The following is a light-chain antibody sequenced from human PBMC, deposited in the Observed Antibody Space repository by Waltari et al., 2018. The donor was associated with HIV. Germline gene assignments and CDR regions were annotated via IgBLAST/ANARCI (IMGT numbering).Light chain of an antibody. Sequence: QSVLTQPPSASGTPGQGVTISCSGSSSNIGSNYVYWYPQLPGTAPKLLIYRNNHRPSGVPDRFSGSKSGTSASLAISGLRSEDEADYYCAAWDDSLSGPVFGGGTKVTVL. V-gene: IGLV1-47*01. CDR2: RNN. J-gene: IGLJ2*01. CDR3: AAWDDSLSGPV. CDR1: SSNIGSNY.